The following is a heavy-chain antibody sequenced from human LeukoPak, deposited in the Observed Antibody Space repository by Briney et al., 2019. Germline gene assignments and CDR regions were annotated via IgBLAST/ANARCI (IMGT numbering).Heavy chain of an antibody. CDR1: GFTFSSYW. D-gene: IGHD3-3*01. Sequence: GGSLRLSCAASGFTFSSYWMSWVRQAPGKGLEWVANIKQDGSEKYYVDSVKGRFTISRDNAKNSLYLQMNSLRAEDTAVYYCARDTRSGFLEWLNYYYYMDVWGKGTTVTVSS. CDR2: IKQDGSEK. J-gene: IGHJ6*03. CDR3: ARDTRSGFLEWLNYYYYMDV. V-gene: IGHV3-7*01.